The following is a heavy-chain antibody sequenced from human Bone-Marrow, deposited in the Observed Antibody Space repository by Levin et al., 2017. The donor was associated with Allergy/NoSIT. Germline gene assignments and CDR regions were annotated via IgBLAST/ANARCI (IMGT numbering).Heavy chain of an antibody. Sequence: VASVKVSCKATGGTFRRFLISWVRQAPGQGLEWMGGIIPIFGAAEYTQKFQGKVTITADESTRTIYMELSSLRSEDTGVYYCAINPHGYNNGWGTDVWGQGTLVTVSS. J-gene: IGHJ4*02. V-gene: IGHV1-69*13. CDR1: GGTFRRFL. CDR3: AINPHGYNNGWGTDV. D-gene: IGHD6-19*01. CDR2: IIPIFGAA.